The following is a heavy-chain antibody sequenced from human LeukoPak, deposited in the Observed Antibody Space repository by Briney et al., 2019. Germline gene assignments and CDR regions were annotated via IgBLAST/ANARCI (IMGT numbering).Heavy chain of an antibody. Sequence: SETLSLTCTVSGGSISSYYWSWIRQPPGKGLECIGYIYYSGSTNYNPSLKSRVTISVDTSKNQFSLKLSSVTAADTAVYYCARGPTYYDILTGYSYWFDPWGQGTLVTVSS. CDR1: GGSISSYY. J-gene: IGHJ5*02. D-gene: IGHD3-9*01. CDR2: IYYSGST. V-gene: IGHV4-59*01. CDR3: ARGPTYYDILTGYSYWFDP.